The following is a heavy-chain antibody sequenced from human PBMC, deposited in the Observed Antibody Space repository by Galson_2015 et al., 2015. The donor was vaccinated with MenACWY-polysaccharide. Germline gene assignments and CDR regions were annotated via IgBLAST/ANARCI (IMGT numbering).Heavy chain of an antibody. CDR3: ARVPLDDYYYSSGSDALDI. J-gene: IGHJ3*02. Sequence: SVKVSCKASGFTFTSYGINWVRQAPGQGLEWMGRMNPNSGKTGYAHKFQGRVTMTRNTSISSAYMEMSSLRSEDTAVYYCARVPLDDYYYSSGSDALDIWGQGTMVTVSS. CDR2: MNPNSGKT. V-gene: IGHV1-8*02. D-gene: IGHD3-22*01. CDR1: GFTFTSYG.